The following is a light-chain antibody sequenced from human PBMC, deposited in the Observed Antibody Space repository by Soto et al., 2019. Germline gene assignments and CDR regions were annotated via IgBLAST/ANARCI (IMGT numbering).Light chain of an antibody. J-gene: IGKJ1*01. Sequence: DIQMTQSPSTLSASVGDRVTITCRASQSISSWLAWYQQKPGKAPKLLIYKASTLQSGVPSRFSGSGSGTEVTIAISSLQPDDSATYYCQQYNDNWTFGQGTKGE. V-gene: IGKV1-5*03. CDR3: QQYNDNWT. CDR1: QSISSW. CDR2: KAS.